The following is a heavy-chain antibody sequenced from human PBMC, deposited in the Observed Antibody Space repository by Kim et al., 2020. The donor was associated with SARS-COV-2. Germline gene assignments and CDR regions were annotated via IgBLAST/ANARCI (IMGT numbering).Heavy chain of an antibody. Sequence: GGSLRLSCAASGFTFSSYAMHWVRQAPGKGLEWVAVISYDGSNKYYADSVKGRFTISRDNSKNTLYLQMNSLRAEDTAVYYCARVTGSGYDHYTLFDYWG. CDR3: ARVTGSGYDHYTLFDY. V-gene: IGHV3-30-3*01. D-gene: IGHD5-12*01. CDR2: ISYDGSNK. CDR1: GFTFSSYA. J-gene: IGHJ4*01.